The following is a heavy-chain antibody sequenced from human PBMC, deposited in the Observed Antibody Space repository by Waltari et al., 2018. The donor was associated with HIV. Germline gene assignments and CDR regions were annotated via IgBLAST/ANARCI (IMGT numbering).Heavy chain of an antibody. J-gene: IGHJ2*01. Sequence: QVQLQESGPGLVKPSQTLSLTCTVSGGSISSGSYYWSWIRQPAGKGLEWIGRIYNSGSTHYTPSLKSRVTISVDTSKNQFSLKLSSVTAADTAVYYCARGRLVEMATRWYFDLWGRGTLVTVSS. V-gene: IGHV4-61*02. CDR1: GGSISSGSYY. CDR2: IYNSGST. CDR3: ARGRLVEMATRWYFDL. D-gene: IGHD5-12*01.